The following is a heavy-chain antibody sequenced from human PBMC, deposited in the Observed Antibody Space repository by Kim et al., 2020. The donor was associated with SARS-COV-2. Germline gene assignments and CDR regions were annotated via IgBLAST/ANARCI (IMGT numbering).Heavy chain of an antibody. V-gene: IGHV3-7*01. J-gene: IGHJ4*02. Sequence: GGSLRLSCAASGFSFSTYWMNWVRQAPGKGLEWVANIRQDGSEKNYVDSVKGRFTISRDNAKNSLFLQMNSLRDDDTAVYYCASTNSFSYWCQGTLITVS. CDR2: IRQDGSEK. CDR3: ASTNSFSY. CDR1: GFSFSTYW. D-gene: IGHD3-3*01.